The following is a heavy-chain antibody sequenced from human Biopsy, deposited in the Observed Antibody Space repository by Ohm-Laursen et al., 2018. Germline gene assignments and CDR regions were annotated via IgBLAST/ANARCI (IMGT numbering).Heavy chain of an antibody. CDR1: SGSFNGYF. Sequence: GTLSLTCAVYSGSFNGYFWSWIRQPPGKGLEWIGDITQSGSTNYSPSLKSRVTISVDTAKKQFSLSLRSVTAADTAVYYCARVPLPGIGAAYQGRFLYGMDVWGQGTTVSVSS. J-gene: IGHJ6*02. CDR2: ITQSGST. V-gene: IGHV4-34*01. D-gene: IGHD6-13*01. CDR3: ARVPLPGIGAAYQGRFLYGMDV.